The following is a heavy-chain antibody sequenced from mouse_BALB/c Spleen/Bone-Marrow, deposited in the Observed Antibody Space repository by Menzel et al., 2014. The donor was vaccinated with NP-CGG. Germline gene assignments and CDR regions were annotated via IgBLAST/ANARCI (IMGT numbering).Heavy chain of an antibody. CDR1: GFTFRDYY. CDR3: ARQLAYAMDY. Sequence: EVQRVESGGGLVQPGGSLKLSCATSGFTFRDYYMYWVRQTPEKRLEWVAYITKGGGSTYYPDIVKGRFTISRDNAKNTLYLQMCRLKSEDTAMYYCARQLAYAMDYWGQGTSVSVSS. J-gene: IGHJ4*01. V-gene: IGHV5-12*02. D-gene: IGHD4-1*01. CDR2: ITKGGGST.